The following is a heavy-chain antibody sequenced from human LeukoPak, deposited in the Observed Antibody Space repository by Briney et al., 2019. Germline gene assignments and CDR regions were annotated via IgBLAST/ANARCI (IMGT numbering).Heavy chain of an antibody. Sequence: PGGSLRLSCAASGFTFSTYAMSWVRQTPERGLEWVSAISDTGGNTFYADSVKGRFTISRDNSKNTLYLQMNSLRAEDTAIYYCAKGRTNDYCGQGTLVTVSS. CDR2: ISDTGGNT. CDR3: AKGRTNDY. V-gene: IGHV3-23*01. CDR1: GFTFSTYA. D-gene: IGHD1/OR15-1a*01. J-gene: IGHJ4*02.